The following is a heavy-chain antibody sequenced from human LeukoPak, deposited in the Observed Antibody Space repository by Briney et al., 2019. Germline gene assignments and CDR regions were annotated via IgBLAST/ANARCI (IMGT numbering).Heavy chain of an antibody. J-gene: IGHJ4*02. CDR3: AKALDYGDYGGVDY. D-gene: IGHD4-17*01. CDR1: GGTFSSYA. CDR2: ISYDGSNK. Sequence: SCKASGGTFSSYAISWVRQAPGKGLEWVAVISYDGSNKYYADSVKGRFTISRDNSKNTLYLQMNSLRAEDTAVYYCAKALDYGDYGGVDYWGQGTLVTVSS. V-gene: IGHV3-30*04.